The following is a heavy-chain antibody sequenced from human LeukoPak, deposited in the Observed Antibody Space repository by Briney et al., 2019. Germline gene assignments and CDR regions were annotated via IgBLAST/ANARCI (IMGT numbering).Heavy chain of an antibody. V-gene: IGHV4-4*07. CDR2: IYSSGST. CDR1: GGSISSYC. D-gene: IGHD3-22*01. J-gene: IGHJ4*02. Sequence: PSETLSLTCTVSGGSISSYCWSWIRQSAEKGLEWIGRIYSSGSTNYNPSLKSRVTMSVDTSKNQFSLKLSSVTAADTAFYYCARDRDYYDISGYDYWGQGTPVTVSS. CDR3: ARDRDYYDISGYDY.